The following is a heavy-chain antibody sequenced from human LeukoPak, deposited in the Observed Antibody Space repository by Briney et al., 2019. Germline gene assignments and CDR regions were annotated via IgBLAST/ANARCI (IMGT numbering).Heavy chain of an antibody. CDR3: AREQMATINYFDY. D-gene: IGHD5-24*01. J-gene: IGHJ4*02. V-gene: IGHV3-74*01. CDR1: GFTLCSYW. CDR2: INSDGSST. Sequence: GGSLRLSCAASGFTLCSYWMHWVRQAPGKGLVWVSRINSDGSSTSYADSVKGRFTISRDNAKNTLYLQMNSLRAEDTAVYYCAREQMATINYFDYWGQGTLVTVSS.